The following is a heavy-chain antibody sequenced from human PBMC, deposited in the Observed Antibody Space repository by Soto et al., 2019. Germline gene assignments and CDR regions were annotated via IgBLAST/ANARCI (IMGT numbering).Heavy chain of an antibody. CDR1: GGSISSYY. J-gene: IGHJ5*02. V-gene: IGHV4-4*07. CDR3: ARDLFGWFGEFNWFDP. CDR2: IYTSGST. D-gene: IGHD3-10*01. Sequence: SETLSLTCTVSGGSISSYYWSWIRQPAGKGLEWTGRIYTSGSTNYNPSLRSRVTMSVDTSKNQFSLKLSSVTAADTAVYYCARDLFGWFGEFNWFDPWGQGTLVTVSS.